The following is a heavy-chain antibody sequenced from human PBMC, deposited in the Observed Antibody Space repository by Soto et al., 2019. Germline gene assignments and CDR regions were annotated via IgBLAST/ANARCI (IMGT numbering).Heavy chain of an antibody. D-gene: IGHD4-17*01. CDR2: IWYDGSNK. Sequence: GGSLRLSCAASGFTFSSYGMHWVRQAPGKGLEWVAVIWYDGSNKYYADSVKGRFTISRDNSKNTLYLQMNSLRAEDTAVYYCASSQYGDYPYFDYWGQGTLVTVSS. CDR1: GFTFSSYG. J-gene: IGHJ4*02. CDR3: ASSQYGDYPYFDY. V-gene: IGHV3-33*01.